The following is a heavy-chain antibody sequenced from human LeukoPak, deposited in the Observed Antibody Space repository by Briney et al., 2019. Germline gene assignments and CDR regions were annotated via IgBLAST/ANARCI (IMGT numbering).Heavy chain of an antibody. CDR1: GFTFSDYY. CDR3: AREAAGETQGGGFDI. Sequence: GGSLRLSCAGSGFTFSDYYIIWIRQAPGKGLEWVSYISSSGNNIDYADSAKGRFTVSGDNAKNSLYLRMKSLRPEDTAVYYCAREAAGETQGGGFDIWGQGTTVTVSS. CDR2: ISSSGNNI. J-gene: IGHJ3*02. V-gene: IGHV3-11*04. D-gene: IGHD1-26*01.